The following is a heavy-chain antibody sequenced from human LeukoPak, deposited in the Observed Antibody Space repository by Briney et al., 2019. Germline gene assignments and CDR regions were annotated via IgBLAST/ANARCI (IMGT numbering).Heavy chain of an antibody. Sequence: GGSLRLSCAASGFTFSSYSMNWVRQAPGKGLEWVSSISSSSSYVYYADSVKGQFTISRDNAKNSLYLQMNSLRAEDTAVYYCARDGHYDILTGYSPKDFQHWGQGTLVTVSS. D-gene: IGHD3-9*01. J-gene: IGHJ1*01. CDR3: ARDGHYDILTGYSPKDFQH. V-gene: IGHV3-21*01. CDR2: ISSSSSYV. CDR1: GFTFSSYS.